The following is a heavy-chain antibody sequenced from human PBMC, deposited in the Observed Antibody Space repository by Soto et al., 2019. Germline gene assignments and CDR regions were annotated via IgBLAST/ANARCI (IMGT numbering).Heavy chain of an antibody. V-gene: IGHV1-2*03. CDR3: ERDLDSYGYI. CDR2: INPNSGGT. Sequence: LGPPVKVSCKASGFSFTAYYMHWVRQAPGQGLEWMGWINPNSGGTNYAQNFQGRVTMTRDKSISTAYMELRRLRSDDKAMYYCERDLDSYGYIWGQGTLVTVSS. J-gene: IGHJ4*02. D-gene: IGHD5-18*01. CDR1: GFSFTAYY.